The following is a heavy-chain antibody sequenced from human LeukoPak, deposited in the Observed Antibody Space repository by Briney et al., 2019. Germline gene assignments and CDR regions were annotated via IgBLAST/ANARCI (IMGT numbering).Heavy chain of an antibody. CDR1: GYTFTGYY. J-gene: IGHJ4*02. V-gene: IGHV1-2*02. CDR3: ARYYYDSSGYYYSDY. Sequence: ASVKVSCKASGYTFTGYYMHWVRQAPGQGLEWMGWINPNSGGTNYAQKFQGRVTMTRDTSISTAYMELSRLRSDDTAVYYCARYYYDSSGYYYSDYWGQGTLVTVSP. D-gene: IGHD3-22*01. CDR2: INPNSGGT.